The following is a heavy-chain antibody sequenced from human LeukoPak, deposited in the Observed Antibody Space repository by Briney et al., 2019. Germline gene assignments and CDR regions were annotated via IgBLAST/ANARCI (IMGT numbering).Heavy chain of an antibody. V-gene: IGHV4-31*03. Sequence: SETLSLTCTVSGGSISSGGYYWSWLRQHPGKGLEWIGYIYYSGGTYYNPSLKSRVTISVDTSKNQFSLKLSSVTAADTAVYYCARFKKRYYFDYWGQGTLVTVSS. J-gene: IGHJ4*02. CDR2: IYYSGGT. CDR3: ARFKKRYYFDY. D-gene: IGHD6-25*01. CDR1: GGSISSGGYY.